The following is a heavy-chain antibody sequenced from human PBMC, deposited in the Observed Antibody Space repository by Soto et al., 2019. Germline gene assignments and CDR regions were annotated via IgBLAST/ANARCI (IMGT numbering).Heavy chain of an antibody. J-gene: IGHJ6*02. Sequence: TSETLSLTCTVSGGSISRGDYYWSWIRQPPGKGLEWTGYIYYSGSTYYNPSLKSRVTISVDTSKKQFSLKLSSVTAADTAVYYCAESIAALHGMDVWGQGITVTVSS. CDR3: AESIAALHGMDV. CDR1: GGSISRGDYY. V-gene: IGHV4-30-4*01. CDR2: IYYSGST. D-gene: IGHD6-6*01.